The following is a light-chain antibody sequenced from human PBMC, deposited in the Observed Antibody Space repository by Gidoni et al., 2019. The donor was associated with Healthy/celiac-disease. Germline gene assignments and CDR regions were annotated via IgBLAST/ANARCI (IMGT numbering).Light chain of an antibody. V-gene: IGLV2-11*01. CDR2: DVS. CDR1: SSDVGGYNY. J-gene: IGLJ1*01. Sequence: QSARTQPRSVSGSPGQSVTISCTGTSSDVGGYNYVSWYQQHPDKAPKLMIYDVSKRPSGVPDRFSGSKSGNTASLTISGLQAEDEADYYCCSYAGSYTYVFGTGTKVTVL. CDR3: CSYAGSYTYV.